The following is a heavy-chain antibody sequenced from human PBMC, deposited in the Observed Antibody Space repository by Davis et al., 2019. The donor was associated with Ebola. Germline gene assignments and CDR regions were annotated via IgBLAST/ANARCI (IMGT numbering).Heavy chain of an antibody. Sequence: GESLKISCAASGFTFSSYSMNWVRQAPGKGLEWVSSISSSSSYIYYADSVKGRFTISRDNAKNSLYLQMNSLRAEDTAVYYCAREDYGDYVGWFDPWGQGTLVTVSS. CDR1: GFTFSSYS. V-gene: IGHV3-21*01. CDR2: ISSSSSYI. D-gene: IGHD4-17*01. J-gene: IGHJ5*02. CDR3: AREDYGDYVGWFDP.